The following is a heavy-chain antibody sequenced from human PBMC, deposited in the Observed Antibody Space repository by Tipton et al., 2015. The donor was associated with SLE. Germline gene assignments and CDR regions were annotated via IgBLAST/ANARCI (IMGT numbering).Heavy chain of an antibody. CDR1: GGSIIGYY. V-gene: IGHV4-4*07. CDR3: SWRTSGYSPDY. Sequence: TLTLTCTVSGGSIIGYYWSWIRQPAGKGLEWIGHISSRGSTNYNPSLKSRVTISVDTSKNQFSLKLSSVTAADTAFYYCSWRTSGYSPDYWGQGTLVTVSS. D-gene: IGHD5-12*01. CDR2: ISSRGST. J-gene: IGHJ4*02.